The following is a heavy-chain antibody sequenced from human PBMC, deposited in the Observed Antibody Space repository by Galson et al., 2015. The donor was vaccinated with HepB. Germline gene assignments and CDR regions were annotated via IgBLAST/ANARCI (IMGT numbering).Heavy chain of an antibody. CDR3: ARDRTYHDFWRGFDL. J-gene: IGHJ3*01. V-gene: IGHV3-23*01. CDR2: IRGSGDDT. Sequence: SLRLSCAASGFSFSDSGLHWVRQAPGKGPEWVSSIRGSGDDTKYADSVKGRFTISRDNFETMVFLQMNSLRVEDTAVYYCARDRTYHDFWRGFDLWGQGTMVAVSS. CDR1: GFSFSDSG. D-gene: IGHD3-3*01.